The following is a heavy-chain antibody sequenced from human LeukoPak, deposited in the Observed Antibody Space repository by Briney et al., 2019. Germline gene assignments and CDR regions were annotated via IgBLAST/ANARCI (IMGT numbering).Heavy chain of an antibody. CDR2: MTEGPGRK. D-gene: IGHD6-19*01. CDR3: AKDRSTGWYAGFDF. CDR1: GFTFSSYW. V-gene: IGHV3-23*01. Sequence: GGSLRLSCAASGFTFSSYWMHWVRQAPGKGLEWVSAMTEGPGRKLYADSVKDRFNIYRDNSRNTLYLQMISLRPEDTAVYYCAKDRSTGWYAGFDFWGQGTLVTVSS. J-gene: IGHJ5*01.